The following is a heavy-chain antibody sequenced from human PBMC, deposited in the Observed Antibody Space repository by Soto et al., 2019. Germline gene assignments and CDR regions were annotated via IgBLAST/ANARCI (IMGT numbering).Heavy chain of an antibody. CDR3: AKSPVRGVIAYYFDY. CDR2: ISGSGGST. V-gene: IGHV3-23*01. CDR1: GFTFSSYA. J-gene: IGHJ4*02. Sequence: GEPLKISCAASGFTFSSYAMSWVRQAPGKGLEWVSAISGSGGSTYYADSVKGRFTISRDNSKNTLYLQMNSLRAEDTAVYYCAKSPVRGVIAYYFDYWGQGTLVTVSS. D-gene: IGHD3-10*01.